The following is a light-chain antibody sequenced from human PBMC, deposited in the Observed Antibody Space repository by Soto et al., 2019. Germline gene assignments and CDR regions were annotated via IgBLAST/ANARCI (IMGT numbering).Light chain of an antibody. V-gene: IGKV3-20*01. CDR1: QSVSSSY. CDR2: GTS. Sequence: EIVLTQSPGTLSLSPGERATLSCRASQSVSSSYLAWYQQKPGQAPRLLIYGTSSRATGIPDTFSGSGSGTDFPLTISRLESEYFEVYYCQQYGSSPPYTFGPGTKVDIK. CDR3: QQYGSSPPYT. J-gene: IGKJ3*01.